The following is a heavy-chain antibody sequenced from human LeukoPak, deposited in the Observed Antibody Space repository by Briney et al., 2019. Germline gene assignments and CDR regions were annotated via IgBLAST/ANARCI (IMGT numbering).Heavy chain of an antibody. Sequence: GGSLRLSCAASGFTFSSYWMNWARQAPGKGLEWVASINHNGNVNYYVDSVKGRFTISRDNAKNSLYLQMSNLRAEDTAVYFCARVGGLDVWGQGATVTVSS. CDR3: ARVGGLDV. J-gene: IGHJ6*02. CDR2: INHNGNVN. V-gene: IGHV3-7*03. CDR1: GFTFSSYW. D-gene: IGHD1-26*01.